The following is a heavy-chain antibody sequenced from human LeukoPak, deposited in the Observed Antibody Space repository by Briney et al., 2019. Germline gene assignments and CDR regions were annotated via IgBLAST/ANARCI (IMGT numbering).Heavy chain of an antibody. V-gene: IGHV1-69*06. Sequence: ASVKVSCKASVGTFSSYAISWVRQAPGQGLEWIGGIIPIFGTANYAQKFQGRVTITADKSTSTAYMELSSLRSEDTAVYYCAREGVAVAGTYFDYWGQGTLVTVSS. CDR2: IIPIFGTA. CDR1: VGTFSSYA. D-gene: IGHD6-19*01. J-gene: IGHJ4*02. CDR3: AREGVAVAGTYFDY.